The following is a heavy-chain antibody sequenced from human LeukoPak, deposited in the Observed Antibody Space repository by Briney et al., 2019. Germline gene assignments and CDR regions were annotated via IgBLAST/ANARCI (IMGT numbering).Heavy chain of an antibody. CDR3: ASAMWGFDY. D-gene: IGHD7-27*01. V-gene: IGHV3-48*03. CDR2: ISSIGSII. Sequence: GGSLRLSCASSGFAFSDYEMNWVRQAPGKGLEWGSYISSIGSIIHYADSVKGRFTISRDNAKRSLFLQMNSLRVEDTAVYYCASAMWGFDYWGQGTLVTVSS. CDR1: GFAFSDYE. J-gene: IGHJ4*02.